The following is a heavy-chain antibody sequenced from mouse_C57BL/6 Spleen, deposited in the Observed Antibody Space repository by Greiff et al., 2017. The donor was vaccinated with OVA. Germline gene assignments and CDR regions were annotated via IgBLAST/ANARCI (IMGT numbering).Heavy chain of an antibody. CDR1: GYTFTDYE. Sequence: QVQLQQSGAELVRPGASVTLSCKASGYTFTDYEMHWVKQTPVHGLEWIGAIDPETGGTAYNQKFKGKAILTADKSSSTAYMELRSLTSEDSAVYYCTIMVTTSFAYWGQGTLVTVSA. CDR2: IDPETGGT. D-gene: IGHD2-2*01. V-gene: IGHV1-15*01. J-gene: IGHJ3*01. CDR3: TIMVTTSFAY.